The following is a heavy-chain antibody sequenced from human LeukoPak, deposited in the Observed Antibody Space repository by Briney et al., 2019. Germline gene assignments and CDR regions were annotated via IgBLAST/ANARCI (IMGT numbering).Heavy chain of an antibody. CDR2: IYYSGST. J-gene: IGHJ3*02. V-gene: IGHV4-31*03. D-gene: IGHD4-17*01. Sequence: SQTLSLTCTVSGGSIGSGGYYWSWIRQHPGKGLEWIGYIYYSGSTYYNPSLKSRVTISVDTSKNQFSLKLSSVTAADTAVYYCARVALSYGDYGAFDIWGQGTMVTVSS. CDR3: ARVALSYGDYGAFDI. CDR1: GGSIGSGGYY.